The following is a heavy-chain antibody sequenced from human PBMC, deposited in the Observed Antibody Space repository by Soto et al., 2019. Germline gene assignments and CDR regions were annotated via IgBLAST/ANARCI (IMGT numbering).Heavy chain of an antibody. Sequence: ASVKVSCKTSGYTITRYGISWVRQAPGQGLEWMGWISAYNGNTNYAQKLQGSVTMTTDTSTSTAYMELRSLRSDDTAVYYCAREENDFWSGYAYWGQGTLVTVSS. CDR1: GYTITRYG. J-gene: IGHJ4*02. CDR2: ISAYNGNT. D-gene: IGHD3-3*01. CDR3: AREENDFWSGYAY. V-gene: IGHV1-18*01.